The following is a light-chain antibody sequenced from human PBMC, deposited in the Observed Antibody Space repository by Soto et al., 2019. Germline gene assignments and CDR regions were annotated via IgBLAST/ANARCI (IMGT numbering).Light chain of an antibody. Sequence: EIVLTQSPGTLSLSPGERATLSCRASQSVSSTNLAWYQQKSGQAPRLLIYDASSRATGIPDRFSGSGSGTDFPLITSRPEPEDFAVYHFQQYGSSAYTFGQG. CDR1: QSVSSTN. J-gene: IGKJ2*01. CDR3: QQYGSSAYT. V-gene: IGKV3-20*01. CDR2: DAS.